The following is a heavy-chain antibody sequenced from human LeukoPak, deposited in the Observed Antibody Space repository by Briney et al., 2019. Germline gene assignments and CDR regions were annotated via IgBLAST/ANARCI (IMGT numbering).Heavy chain of an antibody. J-gene: IGHJ4*02. V-gene: IGHV3-30*04. CDR3: AGMWELLRGYAY. CDR2: ISYDGSNK. D-gene: IGHD1-26*01. CDR1: GFTFSSYE. Sequence: GGSLRLSCAASGFTFSSYEMNWVRQAPGKGLEWVAVISYDGSNKYYADSVKGRFTISRDNSKNTLYLQMNSLRAEDTAVYYCAGMWELLRGYAYWGQGTLVTVSS.